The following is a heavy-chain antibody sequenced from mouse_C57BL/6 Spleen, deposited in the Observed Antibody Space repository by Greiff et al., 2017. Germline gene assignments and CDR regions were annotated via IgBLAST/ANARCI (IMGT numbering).Heavy chain of an antibody. V-gene: IGHV1-19*01. CDR1: GYTFTDYY. D-gene: IGHD1-1*01. CDR3: ARDYGSSYGWFAY. Sequence: VQLQQSGPVLVKPGASVKMSCKASGYTFTDYYMNWVKQSHGKSLEWIGVINPYNGGTSYNQKFKGKATLTVDKSSSTAYMELTSLTSEDSAVYYCARDYGSSYGWFAYWGQGTLVTVSA. J-gene: IGHJ3*01. CDR2: INPYNGGT.